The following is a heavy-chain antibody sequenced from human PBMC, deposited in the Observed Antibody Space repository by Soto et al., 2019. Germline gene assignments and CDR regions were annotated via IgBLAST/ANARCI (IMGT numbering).Heavy chain of an antibody. Sequence: VKVSCKASGYTFTGYYMHWVRQAPGQGLEWMGWINPNSGGTNYAQKFQGRVTMTRDTSISTAYMELSRLRSDDTAVYYCARDHSVTEYCSSTSCYAVDPWGQGTRVTVS. CDR1: GYTFTGYY. D-gene: IGHD2-2*01. CDR3: ARDHSVTEYCSSTSCYAVDP. V-gene: IGHV1-2*02. J-gene: IGHJ5*02. CDR2: INPNSGGT.